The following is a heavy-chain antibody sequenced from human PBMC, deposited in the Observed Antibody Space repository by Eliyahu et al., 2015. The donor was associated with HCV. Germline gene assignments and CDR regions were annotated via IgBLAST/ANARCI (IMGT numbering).Heavy chain of an antibody. CDR1: GFXXSTYD. CDR3: AKVLTSWYFDL. J-gene: IGHJ2*01. Sequence: EVQLLESGGGLIQPGGSXRLSCAASGFXXSTYDMXWVRLAPGNGLQWVSAISYGGGSTYADSAKGRFTISRDNSKNVLFLQMNSLRADDTAVYFCAKVLTSWYFDLWGRGTLVTVSS. D-gene: IGHD4/OR15-4a*01. V-gene: IGHV3-23*01. CDR2: ISYGGGST.